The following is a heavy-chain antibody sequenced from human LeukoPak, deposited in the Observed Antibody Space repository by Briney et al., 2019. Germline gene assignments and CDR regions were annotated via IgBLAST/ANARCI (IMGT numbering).Heavy chain of an antibody. CDR1: GFTFSDSY. CDR2: IGPSGNFI. CDR3: SRDPRVLDY. Sequence: PGGSLRLPCEASGFTFSDSYMSWLRQPPGKGLESISYIGPSGNFINYADSVKGRFTISRDNAKKSLYLQINSLRAEDTAVYYCSRDPRVLDYWGQGTLVTVSS. V-gene: IGHV3-11*01. J-gene: IGHJ4*02.